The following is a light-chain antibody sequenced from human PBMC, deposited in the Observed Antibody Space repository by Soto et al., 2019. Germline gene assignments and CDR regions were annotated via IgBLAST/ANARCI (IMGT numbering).Light chain of an antibody. V-gene: IGKV3-20*01. J-gene: IGKJ3*01. Sequence: IVLTQSPVSLSLSPGERATLSCRSGQSLSTNSSAWYQQNPAQTPRLLIYTASTRDTDIPDRFRGSGSGTDFVLKMSRVEPEDGELYYCQWYDASRVAFAPGTKGDIK. CDR3: QWYDASRVA. CDR1: QSLSTNS. CDR2: TAS.